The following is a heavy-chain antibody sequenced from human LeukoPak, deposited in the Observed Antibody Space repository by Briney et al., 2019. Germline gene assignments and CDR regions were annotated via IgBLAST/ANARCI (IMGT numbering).Heavy chain of an antibody. CDR2: IKQDGSEK. Sequence: PGGSLRLSCAASGFTFSSYWMSWVRQAPGKGLEWVANIKQDGSEKYYVDSVKGRFTISRDNAKNSLYLQMNSLRAEDTAVYYRARESDIVARNWFDPWGQGTLVTVSS. D-gene: IGHD5-12*01. CDR3: ARESDIVARNWFDP. V-gene: IGHV3-7*01. J-gene: IGHJ5*02. CDR1: GFTFSSYW.